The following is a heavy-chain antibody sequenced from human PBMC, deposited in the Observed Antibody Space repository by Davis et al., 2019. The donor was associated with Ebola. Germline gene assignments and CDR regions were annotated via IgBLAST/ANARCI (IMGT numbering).Heavy chain of an antibody. CDR3: ARAKEGGVDY. CDR1: LGTFHSYA. J-gene: IGHJ4*02. CDR2: IIPILGIA. Sequence: SSVPVTCQASLGTFHSYAISWVRQAPGQGLEWMGRIIPILGIAHYAQKFQGRVTITADKSTSTAYMELSSLRSEDTAVYYCARAKEGGVDYWGQGTLVTVSS. V-gene: IGHV1-69*10. D-gene: IGHD3-16*01.